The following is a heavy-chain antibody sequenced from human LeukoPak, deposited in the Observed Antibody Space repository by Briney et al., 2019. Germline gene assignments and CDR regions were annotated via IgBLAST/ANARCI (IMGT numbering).Heavy chain of an antibody. CDR3: TSSIVAAGTEGFDY. Sequence: GESLKISSKGSGYIFSNYWIGWVRKMPGKGLEWLGVIYPGDSDTRYTPSFQGQVTISADKSISTAYLQWSSLKASDTAMYYCTSSIVAAGTEGFDYWGQGTLVTVSS. CDR2: IYPGDSDT. V-gene: IGHV5-51*01. D-gene: IGHD6-13*01. J-gene: IGHJ4*02. CDR1: GYIFSNYW.